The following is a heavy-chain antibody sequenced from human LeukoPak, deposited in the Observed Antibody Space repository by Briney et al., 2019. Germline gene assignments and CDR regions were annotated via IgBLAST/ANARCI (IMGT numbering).Heavy chain of an antibody. D-gene: IGHD6-13*01. CDR3: AVSSIEQQLVRDY. J-gene: IGHJ4*02. V-gene: IGHV1-69*13. CDR2: IIPIFGTA. Sequence: ASVKVSCKASGGTFSSYAISWVRQAPGQGLEWMGGIIPIFGTANYAQKFQGRVTITADESTSTAYMELSSLRSEDTAVYYCAVSSIEQQLVRDYWGQGTLVTVSS. CDR1: GGTFSSYA.